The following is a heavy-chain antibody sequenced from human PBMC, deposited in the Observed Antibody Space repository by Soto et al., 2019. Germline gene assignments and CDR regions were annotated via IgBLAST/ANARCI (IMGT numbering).Heavy chain of an antibody. CDR2: IYHSGST. CDR1: GDSISDYY. Sequence: SETLSLTCTVSGDSISDYYWSWIRQPPGKGLEWIGYIYHSGSTYYNPSLKSRVTISLDASKIQFSLKLNSVTAADTAVYYCARASRNYFAYWGQGTLVTISS. J-gene: IGHJ4*02. V-gene: IGHV4-59*01. CDR3: ARASRNYFAY.